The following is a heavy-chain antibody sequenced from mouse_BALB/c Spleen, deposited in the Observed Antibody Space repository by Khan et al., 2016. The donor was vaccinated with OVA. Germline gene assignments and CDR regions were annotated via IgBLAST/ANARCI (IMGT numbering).Heavy chain of an antibody. CDR3: ARNSYMYDFTY. CDR2: IWSGGNT. V-gene: IGHV2-2*01. CDR1: GFSLTTYG. D-gene: IGHD2-14*01. Sequence: QVQLKESGPGLVQPSQSLSIPCTVSGFSLTTYGVHWVRQSPGKGLEWLGLIWSGGNTDYNAAFISRLSITKDNSKSQVFFKMNSLQADDTAMYYCARNSYMYDFTYWGQGTLVTVSA. J-gene: IGHJ3*01.